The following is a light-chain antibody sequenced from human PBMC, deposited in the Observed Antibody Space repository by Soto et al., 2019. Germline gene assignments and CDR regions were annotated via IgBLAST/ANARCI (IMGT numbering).Light chain of an antibody. CDR1: SSVVGSYNR. V-gene: IGLV2-18*02. CDR2: EVN. CDR3: NSYTSSNTYV. J-gene: IGLJ1*01. Sequence: QSVLTQPPSVSGSPGQSVTISCTGTSSVVGSYNRVSWYQQPPGTAPKLMIYEVNNRPSGVPDRFSGSKSGNTASPTITGLQAEDEADYYCNSYTSSNTYVFGTGTKVTVL.